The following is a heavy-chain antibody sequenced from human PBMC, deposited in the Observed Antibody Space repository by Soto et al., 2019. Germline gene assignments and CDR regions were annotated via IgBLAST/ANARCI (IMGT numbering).Heavy chain of an antibody. CDR1: GFTFSSYA. CDR2: ISGSGGST. V-gene: IGHV3-23*01. Sequence: EVQLLESGGGLVQPGGSLRLSCAASGFTFSSYAMSWVRQAPGKGLEWVSAISGSGGSTYYADSVKGRFTISRDNSKTTLYLHMNSRRAEDKAVYYCAKDETHGDAPHRYFDYWGQGTLVTVSS. CDR3: AKDETHGDAPHRYFDY. D-gene: IGHD4-17*01. J-gene: IGHJ4*02.